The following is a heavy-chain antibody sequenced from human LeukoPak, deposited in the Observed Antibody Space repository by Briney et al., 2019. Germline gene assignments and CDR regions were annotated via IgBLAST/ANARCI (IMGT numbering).Heavy chain of an antibody. V-gene: IGHV4-59*01. CDR1: GGSISSYY. CDR2: IYYSGST. Sequence: KSSETLSLTCTVSGGSISSYYWSWIRQPPGKGLEWIGYIYYSGSTNYNPSLKSRVTISVDTSKNQFSLRLSSVTAADTAVYYCARGALDTKTRFDYWGQGTLVTVSS. D-gene: IGHD5-18*01. CDR3: ARGALDTKTRFDY. J-gene: IGHJ4*02.